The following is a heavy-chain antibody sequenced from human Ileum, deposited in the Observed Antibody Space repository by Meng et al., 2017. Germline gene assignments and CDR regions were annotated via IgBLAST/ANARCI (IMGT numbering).Heavy chain of an antibody. CDR1: GFTFSDRW. V-gene: IGHV3-15*01. Sequence: SVGGFVKPGGSLRLSCAAYGFTFSDRWMPWVRQAPGKGLEWVGHIQSKADGGTTDYAAPVKGRFTISRDDSKSTLYLQMNSLKTEDTAVYYCTTFYAGYWGQGTLVTVFS. CDR2: IQSKADGGTT. J-gene: IGHJ4*02. CDR3: TTFYAGY. D-gene: IGHD3-16*01.